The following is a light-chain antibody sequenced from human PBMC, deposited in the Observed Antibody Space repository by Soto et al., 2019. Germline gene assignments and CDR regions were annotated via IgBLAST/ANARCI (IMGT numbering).Light chain of an antibody. J-gene: IGKJ2*01. CDR2: AAS. V-gene: IGKV1-9*01. CDR1: QGISSY. Sequence: DIQLTQSPSFLSASVGDRVTITCRASQGISSYLAWYHQKPGKVPKLLIYAASTLQSGVPSRFSGSGSGTEFTLTISSLQPEDFATYYCQQLNSYPYTFGQGNKLEIK. CDR3: QQLNSYPYT.